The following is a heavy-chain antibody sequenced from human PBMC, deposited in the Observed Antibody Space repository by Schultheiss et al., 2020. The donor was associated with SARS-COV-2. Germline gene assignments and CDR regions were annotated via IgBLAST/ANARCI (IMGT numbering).Heavy chain of an antibody. V-gene: IGHV3-30*07. CDR3: ARTRPYYYYGMDV. Sequence: GGSLRLSCAVSGFTFSSYAMHWVRQAPGKGLEWVAVISYAGSNKYYADSVKGRFTISRDNAKKSLYLQMNSLRAEDTAVYYCARTRPYYYYGMDVWGQGTTVTVSS. CDR1: GFTFSSYA. J-gene: IGHJ6*02. D-gene: IGHD6-6*01. CDR2: ISYAGSNK.